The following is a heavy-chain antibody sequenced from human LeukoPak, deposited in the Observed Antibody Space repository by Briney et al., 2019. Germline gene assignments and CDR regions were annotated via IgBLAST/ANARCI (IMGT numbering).Heavy chain of an antibody. V-gene: IGHV3-21*01. CDR3: ARGRGSYDAFDI. CDR2: ISSSSSSYI. D-gene: IGHD1-26*01. CDR1: GFTFSSYS. J-gene: IGHJ3*02. Sequence: PGGSLRLSCAASGFTFSSYSMNWVRQAPGKGLEWVSSISSSSSSYIYYADSVKGRFTISRDNAKNSLYLQMNSLRAEDTAVYYCARGRGSYDAFDIWGQGTMVTVSS.